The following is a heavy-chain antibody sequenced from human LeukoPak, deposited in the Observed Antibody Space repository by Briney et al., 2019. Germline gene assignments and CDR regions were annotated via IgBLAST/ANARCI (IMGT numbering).Heavy chain of an antibody. V-gene: IGHV3-23*01. J-gene: IGHJ4*02. CDR2: ISGSGGST. D-gene: IGHD3-22*01. Sequence: GGSLRLSCAASGFTFSSYAMSWVRQAPGKGLEWVSAISGSGGSTYYADFVKGRFTISRDNSKNTLYLQMNSLRAEDTAVYYCARAYYYDSSGPPDLWGQGTLVTVSS. CDR3: ARAYYYDSSGPPDL. CDR1: GFTFSSYA.